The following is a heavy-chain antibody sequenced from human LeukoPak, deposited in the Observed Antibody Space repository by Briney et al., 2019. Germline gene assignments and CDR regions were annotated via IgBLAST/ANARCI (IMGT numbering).Heavy chain of an antibody. Sequence: ASVKVSCKASGGTFSSYAISWVRQAPGQGLEWMGWISAYNGNTNYAQKLQGRVTMTTDTSTSTAYMELRSLRFDDTAVYYCARDNEGATQWFDPWGQGTLVTVSS. CDR3: ARDNEGATQWFDP. J-gene: IGHJ5*02. D-gene: IGHD1-26*01. V-gene: IGHV1-18*01. CDR1: GGTFSSYA. CDR2: ISAYNGNT.